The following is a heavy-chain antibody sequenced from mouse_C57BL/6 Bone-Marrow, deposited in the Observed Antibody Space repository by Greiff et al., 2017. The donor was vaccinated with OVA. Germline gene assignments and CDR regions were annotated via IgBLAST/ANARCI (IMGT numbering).Heavy chain of an antibody. CDR2: IDPENGDT. CDR3: TPDVYDEIAY. CDR1: GFNIKDDY. Sequence: EVQLQESGAELVRPGASVKLSCTASGFNIKDDYMHWVKQRPEQGLEWIGWIDPENGDTEYASKFQGKATITADTSSNTAYLQLRSLTSEDTAVYYCTPDVYDEIAYWGQGTLVTVSA. V-gene: IGHV14-4*01. J-gene: IGHJ3*01. D-gene: IGHD2-2*01.